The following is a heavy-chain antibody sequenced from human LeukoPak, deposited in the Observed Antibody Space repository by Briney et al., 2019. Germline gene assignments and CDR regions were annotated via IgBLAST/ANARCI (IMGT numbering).Heavy chain of an antibody. CDR1: GGSITKNGYY. V-gene: IGHV4-39*01. CDR2: MHYSGST. J-gene: IGHJ4*02. D-gene: IGHD6-13*01. Sequence: SETLSLTCSASGGSITKNGYYCGWIRQSPETGLEWIGSMHYSGSTYYNPSLKSRVTISVDTSKNQFSLKLSSVTAADTAVYYCARHEAIAAAAPAAFSYWGQGTLVTVSS. CDR3: ARHEAIAAAAPAAFSY.